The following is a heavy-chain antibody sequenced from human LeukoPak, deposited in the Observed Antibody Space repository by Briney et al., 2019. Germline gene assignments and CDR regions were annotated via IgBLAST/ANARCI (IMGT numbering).Heavy chain of an antibody. CDR1: GYTFTSYY. V-gene: IGHV1-46*01. Sequence: ASVKVSCKASGYTFTSYYMHWVRQAPGQGLEWMGIINPSGGSTSYAQKFQGRVTMTRDTSTSTVYMELSSLRSEDTAVYYCARGRTMVRGPFPTDAFDIWGQGTVVTVSS. D-gene: IGHD3-10*01. CDR2: INPSGGST. J-gene: IGHJ3*02. CDR3: ARGRTMVRGPFPTDAFDI.